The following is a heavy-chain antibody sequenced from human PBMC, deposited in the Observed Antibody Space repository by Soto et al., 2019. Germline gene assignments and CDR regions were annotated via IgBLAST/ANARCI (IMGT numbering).Heavy chain of an antibody. Sequence: QITLKESGPTLVKPTQTLTLTCTFSGFSLSTTGVGVGWIRQPPGKALEWLALVYWNDDKRFSPSLKSRLTITRDSFKNQVVLTMSNMGPVETATYFCALLFDNSGYSFPGMDVWGEGTTVTVSS. CDR1: GFSLSTTGVG. CDR2: VYWNDDK. J-gene: IGHJ6*04. CDR3: ALLFDNSGYSFPGMDV. D-gene: IGHD3-22*01. V-gene: IGHV2-5*01.